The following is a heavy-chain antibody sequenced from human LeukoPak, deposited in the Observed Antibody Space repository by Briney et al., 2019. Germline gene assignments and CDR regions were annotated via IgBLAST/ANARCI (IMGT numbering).Heavy chain of an antibody. CDR1: GGTFSSYA. D-gene: IGHD1-1*01. CDR3: CRNDGNWFDP. J-gene: IGHJ5*02. Sequence: EASVKVSCKASGGTFSSYAISWVRQAPGQGLERMGGIIPIFGTANYAQKFQGRVTITTDESTSTAYMELSSLRSEDTAVYYCCRNDGNWFDPWGQGTLVTVSS. V-gene: IGHV1-69*05. CDR2: IIPIFGTA.